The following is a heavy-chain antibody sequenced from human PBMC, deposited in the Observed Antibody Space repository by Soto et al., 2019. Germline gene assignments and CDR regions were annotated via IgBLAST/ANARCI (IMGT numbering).Heavy chain of an antibody. Sequence: ASVKVSCRASGYIFTNYGISWVRQAPGQGLEWVGWISPYNGNTDYAQKIQGRVTMTTDTSTSTAYMELRSLRSDDTAVYFCARGGCSGTRCPNNWLDPWGQGTLVTVSS. J-gene: IGHJ5*02. CDR1: GYIFTNYG. CDR3: ARGGCSGTRCPNNWLDP. V-gene: IGHV1-18*01. CDR2: ISPYNGNT. D-gene: IGHD2-15*01.